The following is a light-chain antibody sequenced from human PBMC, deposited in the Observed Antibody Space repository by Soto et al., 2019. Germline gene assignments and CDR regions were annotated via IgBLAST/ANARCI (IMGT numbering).Light chain of an antibody. J-gene: IGKJ1*01. Sequence: DIQMTQSPSTLSASVGDRVTITCRASQSISSWLAWYQQKPGKAPKLLIYDASSLESGVPSRFSGSGSGTESPLPITTLQPDIFATYYPKQYNSYSQWTFAQGPKGEIK. CDR2: DAS. V-gene: IGKV1-5*01. CDR1: QSISSW. CDR3: KQYNSYSQWT.